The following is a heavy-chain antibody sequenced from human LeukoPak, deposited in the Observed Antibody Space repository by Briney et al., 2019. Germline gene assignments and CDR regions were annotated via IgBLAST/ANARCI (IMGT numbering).Heavy chain of an antibody. CDR3: ARGVRTFKDTAMVYYFGY. CDR1: GYTFTSYD. Sequence: ASVKVSCKASGYTFTSYDINWVRQATGQGLEWMGWMNPNSGNTGYAQKFQGRVTMTRNTSISTAYMELSSLRSEDTAVYYCARGVRTFKDTAMVYYFGYWGQGTLVTVSS. J-gene: IGHJ4*02. D-gene: IGHD5-18*01. V-gene: IGHV1-8*01. CDR2: MNPNSGNT.